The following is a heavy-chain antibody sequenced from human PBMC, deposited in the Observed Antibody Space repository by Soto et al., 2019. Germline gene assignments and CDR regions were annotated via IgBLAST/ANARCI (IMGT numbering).Heavy chain of an antibody. J-gene: IGHJ4*02. CDR3: ARDPMSAYYHDH. D-gene: IGHD3-10*01. V-gene: IGHV4-31*03. CDR2: IYYTGNT. CDR1: GGSVSSGSYY. Sequence: SETLSLTCTVSGGSVSSGSYYWSWIRQHPGRGLEWIGYIYYTGNTYYNPSLKSRLAISVDTSKNQFSLKLTSVTAEDTAVYYCARDPMSAYYHDHWGKGTLVTVSP.